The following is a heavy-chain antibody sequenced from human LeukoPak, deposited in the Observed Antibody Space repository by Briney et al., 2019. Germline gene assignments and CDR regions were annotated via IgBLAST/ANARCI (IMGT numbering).Heavy chain of an antibody. Sequence: GGSLRLSCAASGFTFSDYYMSWIRQAPGKGLEWVSYISSSGSTIYYADSVKGRFTISRDNAKNSLYLQMNSLRAEDTAVYYCARGAVRGSGSYYKSLSYYYYMDVWGKGTTVTVSS. CDR2: ISSSGSTI. V-gene: IGHV3-11*04. D-gene: IGHD3-10*01. J-gene: IGHJ6*03. CDR1: GFTFSDYY. CDR3: ARGAVRGSGSYYKSLSYYYYMDV.